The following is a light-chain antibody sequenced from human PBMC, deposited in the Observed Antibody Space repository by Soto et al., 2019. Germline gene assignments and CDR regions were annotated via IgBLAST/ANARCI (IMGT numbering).Light chain of an antibody. CDR3: QESSKQPFFT. CDR1: QSVSTN. Sequence: EIVVTQSPGILSVSPGDRATLSCRASQSVSTNLAWYQQTPGQAPTLLIYAASPRASGIPARFTGTGSGTDFILTISSLWSPTFAAYRCQESSKQPFFTFGPGTSVDIK. J-gene: IGKJ3*01. V-gene: IGKV3-15*01. CDR2: AAS.